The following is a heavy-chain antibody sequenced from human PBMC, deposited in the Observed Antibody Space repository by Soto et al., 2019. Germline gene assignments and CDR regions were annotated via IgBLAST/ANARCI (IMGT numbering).Heavy chain of an antibody. CDR3: ARGGPGAPFDY. V-gene: IGHV1-18*01. J-gene: IGHJ4*02. CDR2: ISANNGNT. CDR1: GYTFSSYG. D-gene: IGHD1-26*01. Sequence: QVQLVQSGAEVKKPGASVKVSCKASGYTFSSYGISWVRQAPGQGLEWMGWISANNGNTNYAQKVQGRVTMTTDTYTSTADMELRSLRSDDTAMYYCARGGPGAPFDYWGQGTPVTVSS.